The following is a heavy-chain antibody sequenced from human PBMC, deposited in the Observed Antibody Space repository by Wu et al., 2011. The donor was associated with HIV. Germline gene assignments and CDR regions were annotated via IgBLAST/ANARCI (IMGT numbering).Heavy chain of an antibody. CDR2: INPEDGDT. Sequence: EVHLVQSGPEVKRPGTTLQISCKVSDYTFIDYYMHWVRQAPGGGLEWMGLINPEDGDTLYTAKFQGRLTITADTSTDTTHMELSSLRSEDTATYFCASLQQIVPDYEDTSGLASFDVWGQGTLVTVSS. CDR1: DYTFIDYY. J-gene: IGHJ3*01. D-gene: IGHD3-22*01. V-gene: IGHV1-69-2*01. CDR3: ASLQQIVPDYEDTSGLASFDV.